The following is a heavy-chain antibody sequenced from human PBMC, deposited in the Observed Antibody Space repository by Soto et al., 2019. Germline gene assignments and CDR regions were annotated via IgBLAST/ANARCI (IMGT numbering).Heavy chain of an antibody. D-gene: IGHD3-22*01. CDR3: ARAYYYDSGAYQNAFDI. Sequence: QVQLVESGGGVVQPGRSLRLSCSASGFTFSSHGMHWARQAPGQGLEWVAVIWYDGSNKYYADSVKGRFTISRDNSKNTLYLQINSLRADDTAVYYCARAYYYDSGAYQNAFDIWGQGTMVTVSS. CDR2: IWYDGSNK. V-gene: IGHV3-33*01. J-gene: IGHJ3*02. CDR1: GFTFSSHG.